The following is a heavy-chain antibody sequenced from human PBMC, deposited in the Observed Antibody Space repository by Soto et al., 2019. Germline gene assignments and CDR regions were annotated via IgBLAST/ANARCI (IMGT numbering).Heavy chain of an antibody. V-gene: IGHV3-30-3*01. J-gene: IGHJ5*02. CDR2: ISYDGSNK. Sequence: GGSLRLSCAASGFTFSSYAMHWVRQAPGKGLEWVAVISYDGSNKYYADSVKGRFTISRDNSKNTLYLQMNSLRAEDTAVYYCARDLAIGILYPPCFDPWGQGTLVTVSS. CDR1: GFTFSSYA. D-gene: IGHD2-15*01. CDR3: ARDLAIGILYPPCFDP.